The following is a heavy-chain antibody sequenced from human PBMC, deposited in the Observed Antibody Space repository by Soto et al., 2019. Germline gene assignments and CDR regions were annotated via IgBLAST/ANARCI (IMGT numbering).Heavy chain of an antibody. D-gene: IGHD2-2*01. J-gene: IGHJ6*02. CDR2: INYSGST. CDR1: GDSISSNNYY. Sequence: QLQLRESGPGLVKPSETLSLTCTVSGDSISSNNYYWGWIRQPPGKGLEWIGGINYSGSTYYNPSLISPSTIVVDTSKNQFSLMLSSFPAADTAVYYCASHPGYCTGTSCYGYYTMYVWGQGTTVTVSS. CDR3: ASHPGYCTGTSCYGYYTMYV. V-gene: IGHV4-39*01.